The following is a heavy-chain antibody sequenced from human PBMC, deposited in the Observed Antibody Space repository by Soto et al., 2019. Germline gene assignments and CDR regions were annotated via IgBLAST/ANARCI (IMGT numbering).Heavy chain of an antibody. J-gene: IGHJ6*01. D-gene: IGHD3-10*01. CDR3: ARVGGYGMEV. CDR1: VYSISSGYY. CDR2: IYHSGST. Sequence: SETLSLTCAFSVYSISSGYYWGWIRQPPGKGLEWIGSIYHSGSTYNNPSLKSRVTISVDTSKNQFSQKLSSVTAADTAVYYCARVGGYGMEVWGQGTTVTVSS. V-gene: IGHV4-38-2*01.